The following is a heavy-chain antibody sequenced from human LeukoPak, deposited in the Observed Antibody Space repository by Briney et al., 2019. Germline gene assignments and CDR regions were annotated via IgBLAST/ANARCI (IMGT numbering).Heavy chain of an antibody. J-gene: IGHJ4*02. CDR3: ARDVYDSSGYYSGY. CDR1: GFTFSSYG. CDR2: IWYGGSNK. D-gene: IGHD3-22*01. V-gene: IGHV3-33*01. Sequence: PGRSLRLSCAASGFTFSSYGMHWVRRAPGKGLEWVAVIWYGGSNKYYADSVKGRFTISRDNSKNTLYLQVNSLRAEDTAVYYCARDVYDSSGYYSGYWGQGTLVTVSS.